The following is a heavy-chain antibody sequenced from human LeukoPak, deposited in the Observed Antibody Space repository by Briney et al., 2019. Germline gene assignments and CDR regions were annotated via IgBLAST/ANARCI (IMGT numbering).Heavy chain of an antibody. J-gene: IGHJ4*02. CDR1: GFSFSSYE. Sequence: GGSLRLSCAASGFSFSSYEMNWVRQAPGKGLEWVSYISSSGSTIYYADSVRGRFTISRDNAKNSLFLQMNSLRAEDTAVYYCARYRGSSFDYWGQGTLVTVSS. V-gene: IGHV3-48*03. CDR3: ARYRGSSFDY. CDR2: ISSSGSTI. D-gene: IGHD1-26*01.